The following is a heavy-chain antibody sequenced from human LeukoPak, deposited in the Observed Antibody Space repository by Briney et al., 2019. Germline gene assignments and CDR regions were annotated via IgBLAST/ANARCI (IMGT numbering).Heavy chain of an antibody. V-gene: IGHV3-23*01. CDR1: GFTFSNNW. CDR3: AKDHSFWQDYYDSSGYTFDY. J-gene: IGHJ4*02. Sequence: GGSLRLSCAASGFTFSNNWMSWVRQAPGKGLEWVSAISGSGGSTYYADSVKGRFTISRDNSKNTLYLQMNSLRAEDTAVYYCAKDHSFWQDYYDSSGYTFDYWGQGTLVTVSS. CDR2: ISGSGGST. D-gene: IGHD3-22*01.